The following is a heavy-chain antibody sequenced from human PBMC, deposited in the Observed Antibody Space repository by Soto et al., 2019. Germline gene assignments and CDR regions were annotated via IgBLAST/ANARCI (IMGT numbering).Heavy chain of an antibody. J-gene: IGHJ6*02. CDR1: GYTFTSYG. Sequence: ASVKVSCKASGYTFTSYGISWVRQAPGQGLEWMGWVSAYNGNTNYAQKLQGRVTMTTDTSTSTAYMELRSLRSDDTAVYYCARELSRRGLGYCSSTSCFLGHYYYYYGMDVWGQGTTVTVSS. CDR3: ARELSRRGLGYCSSTSCFLGHYYYYYGMDV. CDR2: VSAYNGNT. D-gene: IGHD2-2*01. V-gene: IGHV1-18*04.